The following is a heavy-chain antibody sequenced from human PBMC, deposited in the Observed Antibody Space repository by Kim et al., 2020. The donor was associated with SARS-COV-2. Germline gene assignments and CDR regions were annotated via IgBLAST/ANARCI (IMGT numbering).Heavy chain of an antibody. Sequence: ASVKVSCKASGYSFREYYFSWVRQAPGQGLQWLGRISAYTGQIAYAPSLQGRITMTTDPSTNTAYMELRRLTSDDTAVYYCTRETRVVSEGMNVLRLGTT. J-gene: IGHJ6*02. CDR3: TRETRVVSEGMNV. CDR2: ISAYTGQI. CDR1: GYSFREYY. V-gene: IGHV1-18*01. D-gene: IGHD1-1*01.